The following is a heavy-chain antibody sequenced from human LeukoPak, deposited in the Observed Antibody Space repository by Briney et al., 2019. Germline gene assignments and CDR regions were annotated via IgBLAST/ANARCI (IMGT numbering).Heavy chain of an antibody. D-gene: IGHD3-10*01. V-gene: IGHV1-8*01. CDR3: ARDDYGSGSHVPDY. CDR1: GYTFTSYD. Sequence: ASVKASCKASGYTFTSYDINWVRQATGQGLEWMGWINPNSGNTCYAQKFQGRDTMTRNTSISTAYMELSSLRSEDTAVYYCARDDYGSGSHVPDYWGQGTLVTVSS. CDR2: INPNSGNT. J-gene: IGHJ4*02.